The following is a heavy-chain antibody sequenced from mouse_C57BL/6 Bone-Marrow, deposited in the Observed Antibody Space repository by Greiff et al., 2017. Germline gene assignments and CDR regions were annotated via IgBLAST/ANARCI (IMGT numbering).Heavy chain of an antibody. CDR2: IYPRSGNT. J-gene: IGHJ3*01. Sequence: VHLVESGAELARPGASVKLSCKASGYTFTSYGISWVKQRTGQGLEWIGEIYPRSGNTYYNEKFKGKATLTADKSSSTAYMELRSLKSEDSAVYFCARTTGSWFAYWGQGTLVTVSA. CDR3: ARTTGSWFAY. D-gene: IGHD4-1*02. CDR1: GYTFTSYG. V-gene: IGHV1-81*01.